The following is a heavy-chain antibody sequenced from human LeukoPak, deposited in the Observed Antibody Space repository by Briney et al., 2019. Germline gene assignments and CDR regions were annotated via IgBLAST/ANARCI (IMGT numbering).Heavy chain of an antibody. CDR2: INPNSGGT. J-gene: IGHJ3*02. CDR1: GYTFTSYG. Sequence: ASVKVSCKASGYTFTSYGISWVRQAPGRGLEWMGWINPNSGGTNYAQKFQGRVTMTRDTSISTAYMELSRLRSDDTAVYYCASRDIVVVPAATGDAFDIWGQGTMVTVSS. V-gene: IGHV1-2*02. D-gene: IGHD2-2*01. CDR3: ASRDIVVVPAATGDAFDI.